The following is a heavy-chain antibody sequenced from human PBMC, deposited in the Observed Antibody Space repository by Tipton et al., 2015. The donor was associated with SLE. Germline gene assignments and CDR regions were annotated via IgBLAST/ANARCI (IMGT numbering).Heavy chain of an antibody. V-gene: IGHV1-18*04. CDR2: ISAYNGNT. Sequence: QLVQSGAEVKKPGASVKVSCGASGYTFTGSYIHWVRQAPGQGLEWMGWISAYNGNTNYAQKLQGRVTMTTDTSTSTAYMELRSLRSDDTAVYYCANQEGFRDHYYYGLDVWGQGTTVTVSS. D-gene: IGHD3-10*01. CDR3: ANQEGFRDHYYYGLDV. CDR1: GYTFTGSY. J-gene: IGHJ6*02.